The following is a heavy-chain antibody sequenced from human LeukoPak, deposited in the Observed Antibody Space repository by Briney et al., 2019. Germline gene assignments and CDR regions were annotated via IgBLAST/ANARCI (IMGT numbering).Heavy chain of an antibody. CDR2: VYRGVSL. D-gene: IGHD3-10*01. CDR3: ATTGRRLQIRALGDAFDI. Sequence: PGGSLRLSCVASGFSVSSNYMSWVRQAPGKGLEWVSVVYRGVSLYYAESVKGRFSMSRDNSENTLFLQMNSLRGEDTAIYYCATTGRRLQIRALGDAFDIWGQGTRVTVSS. V-gene: IGHV3-66*01. CDR1: GFSVSSNY. J-gene: IGHJ3*02.